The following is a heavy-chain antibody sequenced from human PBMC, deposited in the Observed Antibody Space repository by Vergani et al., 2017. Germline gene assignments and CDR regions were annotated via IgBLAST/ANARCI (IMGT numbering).Heavy chain of an antibody. Sequence: QVQLVQSGAEVKKPGASVKVSCKASGYTFTSYDINWVRQATGQGLEWMGWMNPNSGNTGYAEKFQGRVTITRNTFISTAYMELSSLRSEDTSVCYCAIDDDYVWGYYRCAGDAYDFWDQGTMVIVSS. CDR2: MNPNSGNT. CDR3: AIDDDYVWGYYRCAGDAYDF. V-gene: IGHV1-8*03. D-gene: IGHD3-16*02. J-gene: IGHJ3*01. CDR1: GYTFTSYD.